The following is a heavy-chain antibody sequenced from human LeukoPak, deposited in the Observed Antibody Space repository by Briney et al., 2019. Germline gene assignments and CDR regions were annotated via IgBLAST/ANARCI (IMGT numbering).Heavy chain of an antibody. CDR3: AITVDCRATTDCYSYFHH. J-gene: IGHJ1*01. CDR1: RLTLSTYT. V-gene: IGHV3-21*05. D-gene: IGHD2-21*02. Sequence: GGSLRLSCGASRLTLSTYTMNWVRQAPGKGLEWVSHIAGRSDSIYYADSVKGRFTISRDKAKNTLYLQVNSLRAEDTAVYYCAITVDCRATTDCYSYFHHWGQGTLVTVAS. CDR2: IAGRSDSI.